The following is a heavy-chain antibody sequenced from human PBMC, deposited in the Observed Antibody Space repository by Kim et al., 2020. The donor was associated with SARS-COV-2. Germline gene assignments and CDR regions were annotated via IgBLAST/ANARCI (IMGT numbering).Heavy chain of an antibody. CDR3: ARDRGVVTATAYYYGMDV. D-gene: IGHD2-21*02. V-gene: IGHV4-59*13. CDR1: GGSISSYY. J-gene: IGHJ6*02. CDR2: IYYSGST. Sequence: SETLSLTCTVSGGSISSYYWSWIRQPPGKGLEWIGYIYYSGSTNYNPSLKSRVTISVDTSKNQFSLKLSSVTAADTAVYYCARDRGVVTATAYYYGMDVWGQGTTVTVSS.